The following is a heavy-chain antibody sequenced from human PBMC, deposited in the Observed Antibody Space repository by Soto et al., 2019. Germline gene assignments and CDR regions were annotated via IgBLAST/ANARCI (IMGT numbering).Heavy chain of an antibody. CDR3: ARASPYCCCGSCYSTIPDVFDI. CDR1: GYTFTSYD. Sequence: ASVKVSCKASGYTFTSYDINWVRQATGQRLEWMGWMNPNSGNTGYAQKFQGRVTMTRNTCRSTAYMELSSRRSEDTAVYYCARASPYCCCGSCYSTIPDVFDIWGQGTMVTVSS. J-gene: IGHJ3*02. D-gene: IGHD2-15*01. CDR2: MNPNSGNT. V-gene: IGHV1-8*01.